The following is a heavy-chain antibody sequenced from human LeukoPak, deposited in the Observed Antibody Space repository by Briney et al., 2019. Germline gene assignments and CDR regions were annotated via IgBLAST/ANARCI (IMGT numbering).Heavy chain of an antibody. J-gene: IGHJ4*02. CDR2: IYPGDSDT. Sequence: GASLKISCKGSGYSFTSYWIGWVRQLPGKGLEWMGIIYPGDSDTRYSPSFQGQVTISADKSTSTAYLQWSSLKASNTAMYYCARLVGATRIFDYWGQGTLVTVSS. CDR1: GYSFTSYW. CDR3: ARLVGATRIFDY. V-gene: IGHV5-51*01. D-gene: IGHD1-26*01.